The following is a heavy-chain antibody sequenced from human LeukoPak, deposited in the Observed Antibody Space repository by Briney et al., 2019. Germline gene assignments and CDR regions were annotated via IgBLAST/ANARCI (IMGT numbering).Heavy chain of an antibody. Sequence: KDGASLQISCRGSGSSFTSHWIGWVRQLPGKGLEWMAIIYAGDSGTRISPSFQGQVTISADKSISTAYLQWSSLKASDTAIYYCTRHIAAAGPDYWGQGTLVTVSS. CDR1: GSSFTSHW. CDR3: TRHIAAAGPDY. CDR2: IYAGDSGT. D-gene: IGHD6-13*01. V-gene: IGHV5-51*01. J-gene: IGHJ4*02.